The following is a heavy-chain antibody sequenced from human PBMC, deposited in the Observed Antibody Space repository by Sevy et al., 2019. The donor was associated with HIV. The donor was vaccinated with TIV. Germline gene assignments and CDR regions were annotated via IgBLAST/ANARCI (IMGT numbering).Heavy chain of an antibody. CDR3: ARMGCSGGSCYSGNYYYYGMDV. CDR1: GGTFSSYA. V-gene: IGHV1-69*13. Sequence: ASVKVSCKASGGTFSSYAISWVRQAPGQGLEWMGGIIPIFGTANYAQKFQGRVTITADESTSTAFMELSSLRSEDTAVYYCARMGCSGGSCYSGNYYYYGMDVWGQWTTVTVSS. J-gene: IGHJ6*02. D-gene: IGHD2-15*01. CDR2: IIPIFGTA.